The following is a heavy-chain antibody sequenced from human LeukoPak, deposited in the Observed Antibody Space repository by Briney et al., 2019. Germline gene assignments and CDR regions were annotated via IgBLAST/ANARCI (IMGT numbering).Heavy chain of an antibody. V-gene: IGHV1-8*01. Sequence: GASVKVSRKASGYTFTSYDINWVRQATGQGLEWMGWMNPNSGNTGYAQKFQGRVTMTRNTSISTAYMELSSLRSEDTAVYYCARGARAARYHYYYYMDVWGKGTTVTVSS. CDR3: ARGARAARYHYYYYMDV. CDR1: GYTFTSYD. CDR2: MNPNSGNT. J-gene: IGHJ6*03. D-gene: IGHD6-6*01.